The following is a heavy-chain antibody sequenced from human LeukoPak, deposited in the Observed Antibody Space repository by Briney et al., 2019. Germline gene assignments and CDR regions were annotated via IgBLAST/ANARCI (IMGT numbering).Heavy chain of an antibody. CDR2: ISSSSSTI. CDR1: VFTFSSYS. CDR3: ARSGSRLRFLEWLPRAFDY. Sequence: GGSLRLSCAASVFTFSSYSMNWVRQAPWKGLEWVSYISSSSSTIYYADSVKGRFTISRDNAKNSLYLQMNSLRAEDTAVYYCARSGSRLRFLEWLPRAFDYWGQGTLVTVSS. D-gene: IGHD3-3*01. J-gene: IGHJ4*02. V-gene: IGHV3-48*01.